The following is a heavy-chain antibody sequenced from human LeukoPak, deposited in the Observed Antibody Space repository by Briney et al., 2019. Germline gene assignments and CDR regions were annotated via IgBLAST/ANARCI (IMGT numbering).Heavy chain of an antibody. D-gene: IGHD1-1*01. CDR3: ARDLRNDGRHYYYGVDV. V-gene: IGHV3-49*03. CDR2: IRIKAYRSTT. J-gene: IGHJ6*02. CDR1: GFTFGDYA. Sequence: PGGSLRLSCTASGFTFGDYAMSWFRQAPGKGLEWVGFIRIKAYRSTTEYAASVKGRFTISRDDSKSIAYLQINSLRTEDTGVYYCARDLRNDGRHYYYGVDVWGQGTTVTVSS.